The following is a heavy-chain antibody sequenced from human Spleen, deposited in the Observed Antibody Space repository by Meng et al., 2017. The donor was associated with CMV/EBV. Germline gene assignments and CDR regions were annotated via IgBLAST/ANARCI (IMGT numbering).Heavy chain of an antibody. Sequence: GFTFRSYGMHWVRQAPGKGLEWVAFTPYDGINTYYADSVKGRFTISRDNSKNTLYLHMNSLRTEDTALYYCAKDRPLCGDDCYDFDHWGQGTLVTVSS. CDR2: TPYDGINT. V-gene: IGHV3-30*02. CDR1: GFTFRSYG. D-gene: IGHD2-21*01. J-gene: IGHJ4*02. CDR3: AKDRPLCGDDCYDFDH.